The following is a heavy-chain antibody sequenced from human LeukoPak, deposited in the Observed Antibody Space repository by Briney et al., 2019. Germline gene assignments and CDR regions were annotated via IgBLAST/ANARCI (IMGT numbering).Heavy chain of an antibody. Sequence: SETLSLTCAVYGGSFSGYHWSWIRQPPGKGLEWIGEINHSGSTNYNPSLKSRVTILVDTSKNQVSLELSSVTAADTAVYYCVYCSSTTCYMARPYYWGQGTLVTVSS. V-gene: IGHV4-34*01. CDR3: VYCSSTTCYMARPYY. CDR1: GGSFSGYH. CDR2: INHSGST. J-gene: IGHJ4*02. D-gene: IGHD2-2*02.